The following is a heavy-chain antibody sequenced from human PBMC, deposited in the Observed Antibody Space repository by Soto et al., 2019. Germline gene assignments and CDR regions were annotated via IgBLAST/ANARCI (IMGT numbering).Heavy chain of an antibody. CDR1: GGSISSGGYY. V-gene: IGHV4-31*03. CDR2: IYYSGNT. J-gene: IGHJ5*02. CDR3: AMRLAPAATGWFHP. D-gene: IGHD2-2*01. Sequence: QVQLQESGPGLVKPSQTLSLTCTVSGGSISSGGYYWSWIRQHPGKGLEWIGYIYYSGNTYYNPSLKSRVTLSVDTSKNQFSLKLSSVTAADTAVYYCAMRLAPAATGWFHPWGQGTLVTVSS.